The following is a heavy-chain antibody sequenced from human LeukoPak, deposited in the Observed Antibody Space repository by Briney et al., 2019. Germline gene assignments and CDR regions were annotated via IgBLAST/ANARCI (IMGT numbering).Heavy chain of an antibody. D-gene: IGHD4-11*01. CDR3: ATDYTKGDY. CDR2: ISGSSGSI. J-gene: IGHJ4*02. V-gene: IGHV3-9*01. Sequence: GRSLRLSCAASGFTFDDYAMHWVRQAPGKGLEWVSGISGSSGSIDYADSVKGRFTISRDNSKNTLYLQMNSLRAEDTAVYYCATDYTKGDYWGQGTLVTVSS. CDR1: GFTFDDYA.